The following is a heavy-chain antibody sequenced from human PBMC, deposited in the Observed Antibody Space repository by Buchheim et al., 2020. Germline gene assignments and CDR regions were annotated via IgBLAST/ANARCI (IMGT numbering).Heavy chain of an antibody. CDR3: AREGGILTGYWLFDY. Sequence: EVQLVESGGGLVQPGGSLRLSCAASGFTFSSYWMSWVRQAPGKGLEWVANIKQDGSEKYYVDSVKGRFTISSEKAKNYLYLQMNSLRAEDTAVYYCAREGGILTGYWLFDYWGQGTL. V-gene: IGHV3-7*01. CDR2: IKQDGSEK. D-gene: IGHD3-9*01. J-gene: IGHJ4*02. CDR1: GFTFSSYW.